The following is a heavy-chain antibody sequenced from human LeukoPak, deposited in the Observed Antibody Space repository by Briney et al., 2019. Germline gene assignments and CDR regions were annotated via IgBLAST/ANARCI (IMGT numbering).Heavy chain of an antibody. J-gene: IGHJ4*02. Sequence: PSETLSLTCTVSGGSISSYYWSWIRQPAGKGLEWIGRIYTSGSTNYNPSLKGRVTMSVDTSKNQFSLKLSSVTAADTAVYYCARGGDYYDSSGYDYWGQGTLVTVSS. CDR3: ARGGDYYDSSGYDY. CDR2: IYTSGST. V-gene: IGHV4-4*07. CDR1: GGSISSYY. D-gene: IGHD3-22*01.